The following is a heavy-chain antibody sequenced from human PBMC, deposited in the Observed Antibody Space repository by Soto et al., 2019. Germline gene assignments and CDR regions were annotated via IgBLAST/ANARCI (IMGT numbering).Heavy chain of an antibody. Sequence: GGSLRLSCGASGFTFSRYWMNWVRQAPGKGLEWVANIKQDGTEKNYVDSVKGRFTISRDNARKSLYLQMDSLRAEDTAVYFCARGDTPMITGMDSFDIWGQGTMVTVSS. CDR2: IKQDGTEK. V-gene: IGHV3-7*01. J-gene: IGHJ3*02. CDR3: ARGDTPMITGMDSFDI. CDR1: GFTFSRYW. D-gene: IGHD5-18*01.